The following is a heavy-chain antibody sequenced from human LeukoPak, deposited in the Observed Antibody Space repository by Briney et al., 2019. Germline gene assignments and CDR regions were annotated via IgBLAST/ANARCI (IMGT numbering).Heavy chain of an antibody. Sequence: ASVKVSCKASGYTFTGYYMHWVRQAPGQGLEWMGWINPNSGGTNYAQKFQGRVTITADKSTSTAYMELSSLRSEDTAVYYCARVSHDYGDLYYFDYWGQGTLVTVSS. J-gene: IGHJ4*02. V-gene: IGHV1-2*02. CDR3: ARVSHDYGDLYYFDY. CDR1: GYTFTGYY. CDR2: INPNSGGT. D-gene: IGHD4-17*01.